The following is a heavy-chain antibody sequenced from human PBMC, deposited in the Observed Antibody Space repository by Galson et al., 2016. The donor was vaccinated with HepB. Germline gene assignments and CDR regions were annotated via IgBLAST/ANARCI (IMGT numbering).Heavy chain of an antibody. CDR1: GGSISSNW. CDR2: IYHTGRT. CDR3: ARHIAASGTRGFDY. Sequence: SETLSLTCAVSGGSISSNWWSWVRQPPGKGLDWIGEIYHTGRTNFNPSLQSRVTMSIDNSKNQFSLELTSVTAADTATYYCARHIAASGTRGFDYWGQGILVTVSS. J-gene: IGHJ4*02. D-gene: IGHD6-25*01. V-gene: IGHV4-4*02.